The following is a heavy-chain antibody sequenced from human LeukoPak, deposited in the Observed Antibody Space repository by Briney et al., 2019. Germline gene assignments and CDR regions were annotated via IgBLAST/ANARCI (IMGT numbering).Heavy chain of an antibody. V-gene: IGHV3-30*03. D-gene: IGHD5-24*01. CDR2: ISYDGSNK. Sequence: PGRSYARYGAASGFTFSSYGMHWVGQAPGKGLEWVAVISYDGSNKYYADSVKGRFTISRDNSKNTLYLQMNSLRAEDTAVYYCATAPGYNADYWGHGKPGSVSS. CDR1: GFTFSSYG. CDR3: ATAPGYNADY. J-gene: IGHJ4*03.